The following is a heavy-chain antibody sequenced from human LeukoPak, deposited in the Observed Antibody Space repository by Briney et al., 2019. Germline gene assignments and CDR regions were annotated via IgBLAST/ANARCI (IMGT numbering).Heavy chain of an antibody. J-gene: IGHJ4*02. Sequence: GGSLRLSCAASGFTFSSYWMHWVRQAPGKGLEWVSAISGSGGSTYYADSVKGRFTISRDNSKNTLYLQMNSLRAEDTAVYYCAKDLYSSSWYYFDYWGQGTLVTVSS. D-gene: IGHD6-13*01. V-gene: IGHV3-23*01. CDR2: ISGSGGST. CDR3: AKDLYSSSWYYFDY. CDR1: GFTFSSYW.